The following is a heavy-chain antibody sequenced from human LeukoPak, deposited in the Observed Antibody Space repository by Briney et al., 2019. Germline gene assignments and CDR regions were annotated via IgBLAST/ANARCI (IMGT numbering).Heavy chain of an antibody. CDR1: RFTFSSYA. D-gene: IGHD3-22*01. J-gene: IGHJ5*02. CDR3: AKDYYDSSGYPNWFDP. CDR2: ISGSGGST. V-gene: IGHV3-23*01. Sequence: PGRSLRLSCAASRFTFSSYAMSWVRQAPGKGLEWVSAISGSGGSTYYADSVKGRFTISRDNSKNTLYLQMNSLRAEDTAVYYCAKDYYDSSGYPNWFDPWGQGTLVTVSS.